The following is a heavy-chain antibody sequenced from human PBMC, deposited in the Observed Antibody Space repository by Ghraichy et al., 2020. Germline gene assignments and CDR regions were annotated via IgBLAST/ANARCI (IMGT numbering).Heavy chain of an antibody. D-gene: IGHD6-6*01. CDR2: ISGGGGST. CDR1: GFTFSSCA. J-gene: IGHJ4*02. CDR3: AKGSAAARPYYFDY. Sequence: GESLNISCAASGFTFSSCAMSWVRQAPGKGLEWVSAISGGGGSTYYADSVQGRFTISRDNSKNALYLQMNNLRAEDTAVYYCAKGSAAARPYYFDYWGQGTLVTVSS. V-gene: IGHV3-23*01.